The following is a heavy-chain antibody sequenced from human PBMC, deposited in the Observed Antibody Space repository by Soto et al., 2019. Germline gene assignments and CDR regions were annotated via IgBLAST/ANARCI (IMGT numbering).Heavy chain of an antibody. D-gene: IGHD1-1*01. CDR2: INHSGST. CDR3: ARVLFSGGPSTAFDS. CDR1: GGSFSGYY. V-gene: IGHV4-34*01. Sequence: SETLSLTCAVYGGSFSGYYWSWIRQPPGKGLEWIGEINHSGSTNYNPPFNTRATVFVDTSKNQFSLRLTSLTAADTALYYCARVLFSGGPSTAFDSWGQGTLVTVSS. J-gene: IGHJ4*02.